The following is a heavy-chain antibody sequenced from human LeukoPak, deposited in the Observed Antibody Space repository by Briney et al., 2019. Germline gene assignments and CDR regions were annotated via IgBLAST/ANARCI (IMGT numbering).Heavy chain of an antibody. V-gene: IGHV5-51*01. CDR1: GYSFTSYW. CDR3: ARQVEVTMVRGVIIWYYGMDV. D-gene: IGHD3-10*01. J-gene: IGHJ6*02. Sequence: GESLKISCKGSGYSFTSYWIGWVRQMPGKGLEWMGIIYPGDSDTRYSPSFQGQVTISAGKSISTAYLQWSSLKASDTAMYYCARQVEVTMVRGVIIWYYGMDVWGQGTTVTVSS. CDR2: IYPGDSDT.